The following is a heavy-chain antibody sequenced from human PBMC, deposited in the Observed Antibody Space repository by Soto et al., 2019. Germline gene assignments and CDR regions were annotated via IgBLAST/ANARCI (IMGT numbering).Heavy chain of an antibody. Sequence: EVQLVESGGGLVQPGGSLRLSCAASGFTFSNYWMNWVRQAPEKGLEWVANINEDGSEKYYVDSAKGRFTISRDNAKNSLYLQMSSLRAEDTAVYYCARDLFDYWGQGTLVTVSS. CDR3: ARDLFDY. V-gene: IGHV3-7*01. CDR2: INEDGSEK. J-gene: IGHJ4*02. CDR1: GFTFSNYW.